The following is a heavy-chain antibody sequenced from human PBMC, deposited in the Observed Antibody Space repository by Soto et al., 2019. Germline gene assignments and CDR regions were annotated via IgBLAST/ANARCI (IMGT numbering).Heavy chain of an antibody. D-gene: IGHD6-19*01. Sequence: GGSLRLSCAASGFTFSDYYMSWIRQAPGKGLEWVSYISSSSSYTNYADSVKGRFTISRDNAKNSLYLQMNSLRAEDTAVYYCASISAVAAPFDNWGQGTPVNVSS. J-gene: IGHJ4*02. V-gene: IGHV3-11*06. CDR1: GFTFSDYY. CDR2: ISSSSSYT. CDR3: ASISAVAAPFDN.